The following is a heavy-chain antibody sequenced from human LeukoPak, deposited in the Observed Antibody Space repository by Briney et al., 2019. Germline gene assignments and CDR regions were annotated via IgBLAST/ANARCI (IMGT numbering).Heavy chain of an antibody. CDR3: ARVGAGLNDAFDI. V-gene: IGHV1-2*06. J-gene: IGHJ3*02. Sequence: GASVKVSCKASGYTFTGYYMHWVRQAPGQGLEWMGRINPNIGGTNYAQKFRGRVTMTRDTSISTIYMELSRLRSDDTAVYYCARVGAGLNDAFDIWGQGTMVTVSS. D-gene: IGHD1-26*01. CDR2: INPNIGGT. CDR1: GYTFTGYY.